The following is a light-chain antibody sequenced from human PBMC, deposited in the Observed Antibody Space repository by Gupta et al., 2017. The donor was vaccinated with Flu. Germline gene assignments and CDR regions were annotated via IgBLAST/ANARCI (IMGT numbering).Light chain of an antibody. J-gene: IGLJ3*02. V-gene: IGLV3-1*01. Sequence: SYALPQPPSVSVSPGQTASIACSGDNLGNKYVWWYRQKPGQSPTLVLFQDSKRPAGRPGRFSGSNSGNTATLTISWAYALDEADYYWHTGDNSIGVFGGGTKLTVL. CDR3: HTGDNSIGV. CDR1: NLGNKY. CDR2: QDS.